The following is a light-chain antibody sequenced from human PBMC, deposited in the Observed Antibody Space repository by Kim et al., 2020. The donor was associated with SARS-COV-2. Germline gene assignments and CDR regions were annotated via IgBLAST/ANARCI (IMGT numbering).Light chain of an antibody. V-gene: IGKV3-15*01. J-gene: IGKJ2*01. Sequence: EIVMTQSPATLSVSPGDRATLSYRASQTINTNLAWYQQKPGQAPSLLMYDASARARGVPARFSGSGSGTEFTLSISSVQSEDFAMYYCQQYTDWPPYTFGQGTKLEI. CDR3: QQYTDWPPYT. CDR1: QTINTN. CDR2: DAS.